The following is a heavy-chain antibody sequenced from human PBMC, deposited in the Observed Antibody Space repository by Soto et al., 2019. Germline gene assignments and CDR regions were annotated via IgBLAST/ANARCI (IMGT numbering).Heavy chain of an antibody. J-gene: IGHJ4*02. CDR3: AREGTQRKEVAKARFDY. Sequence: GASVKVSCKASGYTFTSYYMHWVRQAPGQGLEWMGIINPSGGSTSYAQKFQGRVTMTRDTSTSTVYMELSSLRSEDTAVYYCAREGTQRKEVAKARFDYWGQGTLVTVSS. V-gene: IGHV1-46*03. CDR2: INPSGGST. D-gene: IGHD2-15*01. CDR1: GYTFTSYY.